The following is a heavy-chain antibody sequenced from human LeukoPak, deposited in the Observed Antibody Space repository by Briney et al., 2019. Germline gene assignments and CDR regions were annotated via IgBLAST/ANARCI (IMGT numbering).Heavy chain of an antibody. Sequence: GGSLRPSCVVSGLTFSSYAMSWVRQAPGNGLQWVSSISGNGVSTFYADSVKGRLIISRDNSKNTLYLQMNSLRAEDTAIYYCAKVRQWPYWYFDLWGRGTLVTVSS. J-gene: IGHJ2*01. D-gene: IGHD6-19*01. CDR2: ISGNGVST. V-gene: IGHV3-23*01. CDR3: AKVRQWPYWYFDL. CDR1: GLTFSSYA.